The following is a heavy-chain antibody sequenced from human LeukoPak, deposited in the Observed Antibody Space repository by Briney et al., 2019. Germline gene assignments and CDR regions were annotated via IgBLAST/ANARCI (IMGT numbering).Heavy chain of an antibody. D-gene: IGHD3-16*01. J-gene: IGHJ6*03. V-gene: IGHV4-59*01. Sequence: SETLSLTCTVSGDSINNYYWTWIRQPPGKGLEWIGYIYSTGSTSYNPSLKSRVSISLDTSKNQFSLKLSSVTAADTAVYYCARVKGDRRFYYYYMDVWGKGTTVTVSS. CDR1: GDSINNYY. CDR2: IYSTGST. CDR3: ARVKGDRRFYYYYMDV.